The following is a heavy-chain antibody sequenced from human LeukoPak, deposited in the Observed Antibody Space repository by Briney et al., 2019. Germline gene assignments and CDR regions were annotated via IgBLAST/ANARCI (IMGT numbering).Heavy chain of an antibody. J-gene: IGHJ4*02. Sequence: QAGGSLRLSCAASGFTFSSYAMHWVRQAPGKGLEWVAFIPFDGSNKYFTDSVKGRFAISWDNSKNTVFLQMNSLRVEDTAVYYCAKGSGVNCPINWGQGTLVTVSS. D-gene: IGHD2-15*01. CDR1: GFTFSSYA. CDR3: AKGSGVNCPIN. V-gene: IGHV3-30*09. CDR2: IPFDGSNK.